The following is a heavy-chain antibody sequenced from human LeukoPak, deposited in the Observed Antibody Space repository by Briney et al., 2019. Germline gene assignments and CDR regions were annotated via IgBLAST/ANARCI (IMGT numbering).Heavy chain of an antibody. Sequence: GSSVKVSCKASGGTFSSYAISWVRQAPGQGLEWMGGIIPIFGTANYAQKFQGRVTIATDESTSTAYMELSSLRSEDTAVYYCAVIKSSGWYYFDYWGQGTLVTVSS. CDR3: AVIKSSGWYYFDY. D-gene: IGHD6-19*01. CDR2: IIPIFGTA. V-gene: IGHV1-69*05. J-gene: IGHJ4*02. CDR1: GGTFSSYA.